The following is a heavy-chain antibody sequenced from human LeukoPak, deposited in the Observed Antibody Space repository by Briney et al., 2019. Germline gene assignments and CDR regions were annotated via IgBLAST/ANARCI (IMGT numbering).Heavy chain of an antibody. J-gene: IGHJ4*02. CDR2: ISGGST. CDR3: AKGITLSSGWYY. Sequence: GGSLRLSCAASGFTFSSYAMSWVRQAPGKGLEWVSAISGGSTYYANSVKGRFTISRDNSKNTLYLQMNSLRAEDTAVYYCAKGITLSSGWYYWGQGTLVTVSS. D-gene: IGHD6-19*01. V-gene: IGHV3-23*01. CDR1: GFTFSSYA.